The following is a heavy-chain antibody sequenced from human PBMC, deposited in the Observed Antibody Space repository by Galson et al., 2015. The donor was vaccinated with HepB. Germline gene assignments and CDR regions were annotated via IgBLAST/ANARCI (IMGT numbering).Heavy chain of an antibody. J-gene: IGHJ4*02. CDR3: ARDKEQWPREYFDY. D-gene: IGHD6-19*01. V-gene: IGHV1-3*01. CDR2: INAGNGNT. Sequence: SVKVSCKASGYTFTSYAMHWVRQAPGQRLEWMGWINAGNGNTKYSQKFQGRVTITRDTSASTAYMELSSLRSEDTAVYHCARDKEQWPREYFDYWGQGTLVTVSS. CDR1: GYTFTSYA.